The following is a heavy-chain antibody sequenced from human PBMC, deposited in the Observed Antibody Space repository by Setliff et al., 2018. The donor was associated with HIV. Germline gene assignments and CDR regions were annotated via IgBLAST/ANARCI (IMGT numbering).Heavy chain of an antibody. V-gene: IGHV3-21*01. D-gene: IGHD3-9*01. CDR3: ARDRRRYDIVTLHYMDV. CDR2: ITSSSNYI. Sequence: GGSLRLSCAAAEFTLSAFSVTWVRQAPGKGLEWVASITSSSNYIYYADSVKGRFTISRDNAKNSLYLQMNSLRAEDTAMYYCARDRRRYDIVTLHYMDVWGKGTTVTVSS. CDR1: EFTLSAFS. J-gene: IGHJ6*03.